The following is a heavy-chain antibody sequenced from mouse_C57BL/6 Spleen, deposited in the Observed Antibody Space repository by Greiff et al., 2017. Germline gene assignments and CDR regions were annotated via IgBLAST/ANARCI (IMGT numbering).Heavy chain of an antibody. D-gene: IGHD1-1*01. CDR1: GYTFTDYN. Sequence: EVQLQQSGPELVKPGASVKMSCKASGYTFTDYNMHWVKQSHGKSLEWIGYINPNNGGTSYNQKFKGKATLTVNKSSSTAYMELRSLTSEYSAVYYCARYGSSHYYAMDYWGQGTSVTVSS. CDR3: ARYGSSHYYAMDY. CDR2: INPNNGGT. V-gene: IGHV1-22*01. J-gene: IGHJ4*01.